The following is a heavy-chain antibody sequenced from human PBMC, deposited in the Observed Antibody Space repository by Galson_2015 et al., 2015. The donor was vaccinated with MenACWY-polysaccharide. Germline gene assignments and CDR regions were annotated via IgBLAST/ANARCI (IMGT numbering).Heavy chain of an antibody. CDR1: GFTFSSYA. CDR2: ISGSGGST. Sequence: SLRLSCAASGFTFSSYAMSWVRQAPGKGLEWVSAISGSGGSTYYADSVKGRFTISRDNSKNTLYLQMNSLRAEDTAVYYCAKDRRLRYPTSNPPHFDYWGQGTLVTVSS. J-gene: IGHJ4*02. V-gene: IGHV3-23*01. CDR3: AKDRRLRYPTSNPPHFDY. D-gene: IGHD5-12*01.